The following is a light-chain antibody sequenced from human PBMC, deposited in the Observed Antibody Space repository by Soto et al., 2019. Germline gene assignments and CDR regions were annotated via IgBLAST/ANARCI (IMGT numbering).Light chain of an antibody. J-gene: IGLJ1*01. V-gene: IGLV2-14*01. CDR1: SSDVGLYDY. CDR2: AVS. CDR3: SSYTSDSSYV. Sequence: QSVLTQPASVSGSPGQSITISCTGTSSDVGLYDYVSWYQQHPGKAPQLMIYAVSSRPSGVSNRFSASKSGNTASLFISGLQAEDEADYYCSSYTSDSSYVFXSGTKVTVL.